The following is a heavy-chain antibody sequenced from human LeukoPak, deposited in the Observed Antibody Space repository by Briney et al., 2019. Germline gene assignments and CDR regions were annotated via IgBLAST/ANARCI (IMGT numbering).Heavy chain of an antibody. CDR2: IYSGGNG. CDR3: ARETPAVAGAFDY. V-gene: IGHV3-53*01. J-gene: IGHJ4*02. D-gene: IGHD6-19*01. Sequence: PGGSLRLSCAASGFTVSNNYLSWVRQAPGKGLEWVSVIYSGGNGDYADSVKGRFIVSRDNSKNTLYHQMNSLRADDTAVYYCARETPAVAGAFDYWGQGTLVTVSS. CDR1: GFTVSNNY.